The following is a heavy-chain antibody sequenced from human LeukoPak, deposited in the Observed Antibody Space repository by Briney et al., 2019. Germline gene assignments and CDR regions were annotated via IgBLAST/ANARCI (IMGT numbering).Heavy chain of an antibody. CDR2: IKQDGSEK. CDR3: ARVSGYYGSGSYWYWFDS. CDR1: GFTFSSYW. Sequence: GGSLRLSCAASGFTFSSYWMSWVRQAPGKGLEWVANIKQDGSEKYYVDSVKGRFTISRDNAKNSLYLQMNSLRAEDTAVYYCARVSGYYGSGSYWYWFDSWGQGTLVTVSS. V-gene: IGHV3-7*01. J-gene: IGHJ5*01. D-gene: IGHD3-10*01.